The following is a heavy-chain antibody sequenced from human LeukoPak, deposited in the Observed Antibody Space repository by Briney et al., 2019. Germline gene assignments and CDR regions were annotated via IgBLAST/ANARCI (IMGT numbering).Heavy chain of an antibody. Sequence: SQTLSLTCAISGDSVSSNSAAWNWIRQSPSRGLEWLGRTYYRSKWYNDYAVSVKSRITINPDTSKNQFSLKLSSVTAADTAVYYCARAGGNTPQTDYWGQGTLVTVSS. CDR3: ARAGGNTPQTDY. CDR1: GDSVSSNSAA. CDR2: TYYRSKWYN. J-gene: IGHJ4*02. D-gene: IGHD2-15*01. V-gene: IGHV6-1*01.